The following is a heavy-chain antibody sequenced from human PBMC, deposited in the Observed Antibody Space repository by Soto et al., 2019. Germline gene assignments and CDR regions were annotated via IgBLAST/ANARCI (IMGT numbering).Heavy chain of an antibody. CDR2: IIALFGTP. J-gene: IGHJ6*02. Sequence: SVKGSCKASGGTFGSFAFSWVRQAPGQGLEWMGGIIALFGTPTYAQKLQGRVKITADESTTTASMELSRLTSEDTAIYYCATDRGAVSGTSHGMDVWGQGTPVTVSS. CDR1: GGTFGSFA. V-gene: IGHV1-69*13. D-gene: IGHD6-19*01. CDR3: ATDRGAVSGTSHGMDV.